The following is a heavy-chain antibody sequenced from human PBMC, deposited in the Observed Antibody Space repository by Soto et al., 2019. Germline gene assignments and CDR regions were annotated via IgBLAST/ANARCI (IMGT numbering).Heavy chain of an antibody. CDR2: ISGSGGST. Sequence: EVQLLESGGGLVQPGGSLRLSCAASGFTFSSYAMSWVRQAPGKGLEWVSAISGSGGSTYYADSVKGRFTISRDNSKNTLYLHMNSLKAEVMAVYYCAKGGYSSSSYRYWYFDLWGRGTPVTLSS. V-gene: IGHV3-23*01. CDR1: GFTFSSYA. CDR3: AKGGYSSSSYRYWYFDL. J-gene: IGHJ2*01. D-gene: IGHD6-6*01.